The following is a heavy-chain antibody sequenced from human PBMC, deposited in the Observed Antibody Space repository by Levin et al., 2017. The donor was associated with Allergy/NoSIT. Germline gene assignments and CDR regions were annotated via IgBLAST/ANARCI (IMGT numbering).Heavy chain of an antibody. D-gene: IGHD3-3*01. V-gene: IGHV4-39*01. J-gene: IGHJ5*02. CDR1: GGSISSSSYY. CDR2: IYYSGST. Sequence: PSQTLSLTCTVSGGSISSSSYYWGWFRQPPGKGLEWIGSIYYSGSTYYNPSLKSRVTISVDTSKNQFSLKLSSVTAADTAVYYCARGVVGSSVLEGFDPWGQGTLVTVSS. CDR3: ARGVVGSSVLEGFDP.